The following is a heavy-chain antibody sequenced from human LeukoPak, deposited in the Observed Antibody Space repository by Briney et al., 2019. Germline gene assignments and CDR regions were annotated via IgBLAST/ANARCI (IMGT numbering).Heavy chain of an antibody. CDR3: TREAFGGTYYFDY. J-gene: IGHJ4*02. CDR1: GFTFSSYA. D-gene: IGHD3-16*01. Sequence: GGSLRLSCAASGFTFSSYAMSWVRQAPGKGLEWVGRIKSKTDGGTTDYAAPVKGRFTISRDDSKNTLYLQMNSLKTEDTAVYYFTREAFGGTYYFDYWGQETLVTVSS. V-gene: IGHV3-15*01. CDR2: IKSKTDGGTT.